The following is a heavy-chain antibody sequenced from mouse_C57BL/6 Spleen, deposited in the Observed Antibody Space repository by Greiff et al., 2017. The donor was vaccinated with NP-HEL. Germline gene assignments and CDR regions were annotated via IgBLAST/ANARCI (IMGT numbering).Heavy chain of an antibody. V-gene: IGHV1-19*01. D-gene: IGHD1-1*01. J-gene: IGHJ4*01. CDR1: GYTFTDYY. CDR2: INPYNGGT. Sequence: DVKLQESGPVLVKPGASVKMSCKASGYTFTDYYMNWVKQSHGKSLEWIGVINPYNGGTSYNQKFKGKATLTVDKSSSTAYMELNSLTSEDSAVYYCARIGNYYGSSKDAMDYWGQGTSVTVSS. CDR3: ARIGNYYGSSKDAMDY.